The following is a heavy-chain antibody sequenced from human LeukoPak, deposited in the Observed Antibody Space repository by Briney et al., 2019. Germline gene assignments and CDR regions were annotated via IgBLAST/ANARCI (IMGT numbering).Heavy chain of an antibody. D-gene: IGHD2-15*01. CDR2: INPSGGST. V-gene: IGHV1-46*01. CDR1: GYAFTTYY. Sequence: ASVKVSCKASGYAFTTYYMHWVRQAPGQGLEWMGVINPSGGSTSYAQRFQGRVTMTRDTSTSTIYMELSSLRSEDTALYYCARGDIDYWGQGTLVTVSS. CDR3: ARGDIDY. J-gene: IGHJ4*02.